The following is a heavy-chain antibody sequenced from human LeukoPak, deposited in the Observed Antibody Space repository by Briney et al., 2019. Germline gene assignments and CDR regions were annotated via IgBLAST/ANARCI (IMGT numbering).Heavy chain of an antibody. J-gene: IGHJ3*02. CDR2: ISSSSSYI. CDR1: GFTFSSYA. D-gene: IGHD3/OR15-3a*01. Sequence: TGGSLRLSCAASGFTFSSYAMSWVRQAPGKGLEWVSSISSSSSYIYYADSVKGRFTISRDNAKNSLYLQMNSLRAEDTAVYYCARDLLDYGAAFDIWGQGTMVTVSS. CDR3: ARDLLDYGAAFDI. V-gene: IGHV3-21*01.